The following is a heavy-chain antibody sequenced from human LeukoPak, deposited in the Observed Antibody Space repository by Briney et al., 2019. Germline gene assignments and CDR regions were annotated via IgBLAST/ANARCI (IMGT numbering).Heavy chain of an antibody. CDR1: GFTLGRHD. D-gene: IGHD5-18*01. CDR2: VSSGFHA. Sequence: GGSLRLSCTASGFTLGRHDMHWVRQIPGQGLEWVAAVSSGFHAFFADSVQGRFTVSREDARNSLYLQMNSLRAGYTAVYYCVREARGYHYTYFDYWGQGTLVTVSS. J-gene: IGHJ4*02. V-gene: IGHV3-13*01. CDR3: VREARGYHYTYFDY.